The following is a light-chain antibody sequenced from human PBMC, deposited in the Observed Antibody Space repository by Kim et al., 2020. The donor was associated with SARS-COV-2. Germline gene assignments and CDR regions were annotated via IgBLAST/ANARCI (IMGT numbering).Light chain of an antibody. Sequence: QSALTQPHSVSGSPGQSVTISCTGTSSDVGDYDLVSWYQQLPGTVPTLIISDVDKRPSGVPDRFSGSKSGNTASLTISGLQADDEADYYCCSYAGSYTWIFGGGTQLTVL. J-gene: IGLJ2*01. CDR3: CSYAGSYTWI. CDR1: SSDVGDYDL. V-gene: IGLV2-11*01. CDR2: DVD.